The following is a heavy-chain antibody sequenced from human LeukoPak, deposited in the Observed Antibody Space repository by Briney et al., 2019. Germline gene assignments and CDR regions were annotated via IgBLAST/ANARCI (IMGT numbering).Heavy chain of an antibody. J-gene: IGHJ4*02. CDR3: ARDSYDGDDSSGYYHSFDY. CDR2: ISSSSSYI. CDR1: GFTFSSYS. D-gene: IGHD3-22*01. Sequence: GGSLRLSCAASGFTFSSYSMNWVRQAPGKGLEWVSSISSSSSYIYYADSVKGRFTISKDNAKNSLYLQMNSLRAEDTAVYYCARDSYDGDDSSGYYHSFDYWGQGTLVTVSS. V-gene: IGHV3-21*01.